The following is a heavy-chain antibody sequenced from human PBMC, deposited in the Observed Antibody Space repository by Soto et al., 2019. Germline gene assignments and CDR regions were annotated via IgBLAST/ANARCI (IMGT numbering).Heavy chain of an antibody. V-gene: IGHV3-30*03. J-gene: IGHJ6*02. D-gene: IGHD1-26*01. CDR2: ISYDSTKT. CDR3: ARTRSAWSDFHYYSLDV. Sequence: QVQLVESGGGVVQPGRSLRLSCAASGFTFNSYGMHWVRQGPGNGLEWVAFISYDSTKTYYADSVKGRFTISRDNSNRALYFQKNSLTGEETACYYCARTRSAWSDFHYYSLDVWGQGTTVTVSS. CDR1: GFTFNSYG.